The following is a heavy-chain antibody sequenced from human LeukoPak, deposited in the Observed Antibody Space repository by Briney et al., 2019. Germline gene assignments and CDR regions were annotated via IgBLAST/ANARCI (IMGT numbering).Heavy chain of an antibody. CDR1: GGTISSGGYY. CDR2: IYYSGST. J-gene: IGHJ3*02. V-gene: IGHV4-31*03. D-gene: IGHD2-21*01. CDR3: ARDCFGNCGSAFDI. Sequence: SQTLSLTCTVSGGTISSGGYYWSWIRQHPGKGREWIGYIYYSGSTYYNPSLKSRVTISVDTSKNQFSLKLSSVTAADTAVYYCARDCFGNCGSAFDIWGQGTMVTVSS.